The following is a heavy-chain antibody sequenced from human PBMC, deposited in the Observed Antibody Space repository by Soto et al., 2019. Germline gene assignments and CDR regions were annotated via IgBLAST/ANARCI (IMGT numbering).Heavy chain of an antibody. CDR3: AREGYYYDSSGLSAFDI. J-gene: IGHJ3*02. D-gene: IGHD3-22*01. Sequence: GASVKVSCKASGYTFTSYYMHWVRQAPGQGLEWMGIINPSGGSTSYAQKFQGRVTTTRDTSTSTVYMELSSLRSEDTAVYYCAREGYYYDSSGLSAFDIWGQGTMVTVSS. CDR2: INPSGGST. CDR1: GYTFTSYY. V-gene: IGHV1-46*03.